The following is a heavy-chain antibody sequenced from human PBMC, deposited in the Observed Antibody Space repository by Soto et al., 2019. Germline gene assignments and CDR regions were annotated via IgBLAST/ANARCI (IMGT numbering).Heavy chain of an antibody. CDR2: ISGSGGST. CDR3: AKAALSAYYYDSSGSGQGYFDY. D-gene: IGHD3-22*01. Sequence: HPGGSLRLSCAASGFTFSSYAMSWVRQAPGKGLEWVSAISGSGGSTYYADSVKGRFTISRDNSKNTLYLQMNSLRAEDTAVYYCAKAALSAYYYDSSGSGQGYFDYWGQGTLVTVSS. CDR1: GFTFSSYA. V-gene: IGHV3-23*01. J-gene: IGHJ4*02.